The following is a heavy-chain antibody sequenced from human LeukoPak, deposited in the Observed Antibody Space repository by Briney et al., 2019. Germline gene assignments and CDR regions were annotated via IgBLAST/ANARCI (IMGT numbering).Heavy chain of an antibody. D-gene: IGHD1-14*01. V-gene: IGHV1-24*01. J-gene: IGHJ4*02. CDR2: FDLEDGEP. CDR1: GYSLKEIF. CDR3: ATDLMESPEPGF. Sequence: ASVKVSCKVSGYSLKEIFMHWVRQAPGKGLGWMGGFDLEDGEPIYAQQFQGRVTMTEDTSTDTAYMELGSLRSEDTAVYYCATDLMESPEPGFWGQGTLVSVSS.